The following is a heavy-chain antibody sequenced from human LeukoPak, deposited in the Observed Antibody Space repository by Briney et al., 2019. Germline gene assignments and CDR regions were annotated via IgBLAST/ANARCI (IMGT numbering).Heavy chain of an antibody. CDR1: GFTFNSFE. CDR3: ARSRPGYYDSSGYYYWEYLQH. V-gene: IGHV3-48*03. D-gene: IGHD3-22*01. CDR2: ISSSGTDI. Sequence: GGSLRLSCAASGFTFNSFEMNWVRQAPGKGLEGVSYISSSGTDIYYADSVKGRFTISRDNAKNSLYLQMNSLRAEDTAVYYCARSRPGYYDSSGYYYWEYLQHWGQGTLVTVSS. J-gene: IGHJ1*01.